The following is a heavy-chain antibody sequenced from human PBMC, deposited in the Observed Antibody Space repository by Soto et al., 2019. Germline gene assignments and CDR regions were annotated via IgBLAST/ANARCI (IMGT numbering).Heavy chain of an antibody. CDR1: GDSVSSDITS. J-gene: IGHJ3*01. CDR2: TYYRSKWFH. Sequence: SQTLSLTCAISGDSVSSDITSWNWIMQSPSRGLEWLGRTYYRSKWFHDYAASVESRITINPDTSKNQFSLELNSMTPEDTAVYYCARGNALDVWGQGTVVTVS. D-gene: IGHD3-10*01. V-gene: IGHV6-1*01. CDR3: ARGNALDV.